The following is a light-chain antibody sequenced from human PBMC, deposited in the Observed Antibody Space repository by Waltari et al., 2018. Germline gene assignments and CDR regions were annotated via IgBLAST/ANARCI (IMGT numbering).Light chain of an antibody. CDR3: QQGSILPLT. CDR2: DTS. Sequence: EVVLTQSPVTLSLSAGERASLSCRASESVYKYLAWYQQRPGQPPRLLIYDTSNRAAGVPGKVRGSGFGTDFPLNNTRLEAEEFAVYFCQQGSILPLTVGGGTRVEIK. CDR1: ESVYKY. V-gene: IGKV3-11*01. J-gene: IGKJ4*01.